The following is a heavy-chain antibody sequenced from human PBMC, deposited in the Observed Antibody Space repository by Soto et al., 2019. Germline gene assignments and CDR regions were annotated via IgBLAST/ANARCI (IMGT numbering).Heavy chain of an antibody. J-gene: IGHJ4*02. CDR3: AKAQYYYDSSPY. V-gene: IGHV3-23*01. Sequence: GGSLRLSCAASVFTFSSYAMSWVRQAPGKGLEWVSAISGSGGSTYYADSVKGRFTISRDNSKNTLYLQMNSLRAEDTAVYYCAKAQYYYDSSPYWGQGTLVTVSS. CDR2: ISGSGGST. CDR1: VFTFSSYA. D-gene: IGHD3-22*01.